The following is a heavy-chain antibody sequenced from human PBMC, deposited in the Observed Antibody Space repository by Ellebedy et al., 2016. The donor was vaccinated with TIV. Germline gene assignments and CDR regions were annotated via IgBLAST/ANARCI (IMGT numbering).Heavy chain of an antibody. CDR1: GFTFSNYW. Sequence: PGGSLRLSCAASGFTFSNYWMNWIRQAPGKGLEWVANIKQDGTEKYYVDSVKGRFTISRDNAKNSLYLQMNSLRVEDTAVYFCARSRSYRFDYWGQGTLVTVSS. CDR2: IKQDGTEK. J-gene: IGHJ4*02. V-gene: IGHV3-7*01. D-gene: IGHD1-26*01. CDR3: ARSRSYRFDY.